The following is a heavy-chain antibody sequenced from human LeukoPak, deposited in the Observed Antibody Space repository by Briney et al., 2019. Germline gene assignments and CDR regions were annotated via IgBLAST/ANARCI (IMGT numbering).Heavy chain of an antibody. CDR3: ASAGVYYGSGIDY. J-gene: IGHJ4*02. CDR2: IIPIFGTA. CDR1: GGSFSSYA. Sequence: GASVKVSCKASGGSFSSYAISWVRQAPGQGLEWMGGIIPIFGTANYAQKFQGRVTITADESTSTAYMELSSLRSEDTAVYYCASAGVYYGSGIDYWGQGTLVTVSS. D-gene: IGHD3-10*01. V-gene: IGHV1-69*13.